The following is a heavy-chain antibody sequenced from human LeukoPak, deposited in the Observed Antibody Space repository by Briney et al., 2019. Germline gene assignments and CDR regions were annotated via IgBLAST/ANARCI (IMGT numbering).Heavy chain of an antibody. Sequence: GGSLRLSCAASGFTFSSYWMSWVRQAPGKGLEWVANIKQDGSEKYYVDSVKGRFTISRDNAKNSLYLQMNSLRAEDTAVYYCARGGYSNLYLFGYWGQGTLVTVSS. CDR2: IKQDGSEK. CDR1: GFTFSSYW. CDR3: ARGGYSNLYLFGY. J-gene: IGHJ4*02. V-gene: IGHV3-7*01. D-gene: IGHD4-11*01.